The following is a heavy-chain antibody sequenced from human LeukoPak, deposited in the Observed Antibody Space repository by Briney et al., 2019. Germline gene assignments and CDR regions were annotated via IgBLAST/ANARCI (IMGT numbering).Heavy chain of an antibody. CDR3: ARGIRAVTRDFDY. Sequence: PSETLSLTCAVYGGSFSGYYWSWIRQPPGKGLEWIGEINHSGSTNYNPSLKSRVTISVDTSKNQFSLKLSSVTAADTAVYYCARGIRAVTRDFDYWGQGTLVTVSS. J-gene: IGHJ4*02. D-gene: IGHD3-3*01. CDR1: GGSFSGYY. V-gene: IGHV4-34*01. CDR2: INHSGST.